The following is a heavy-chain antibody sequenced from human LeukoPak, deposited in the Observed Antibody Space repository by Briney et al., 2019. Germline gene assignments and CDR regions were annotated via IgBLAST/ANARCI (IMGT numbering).Heavy chain of an antibody. Sequence: GSLRLSCEASGFTFSTHAMSWVRQPPGKGLEWIGEVHKSGSTNYYPSLQSRVTISIDKSKNQIALELTSVTAADTAVYYCAKEIVGAPTPGAYWGQGILVTVSS. D-gene: IGHD1-26*01. V-gene: IGHV4-4*02. CDR2: VHKSGST. J-gene: IGHJ4*02. CDR1: GFTFSTHAM. CDR3: AKEIVGAPTPGAY.